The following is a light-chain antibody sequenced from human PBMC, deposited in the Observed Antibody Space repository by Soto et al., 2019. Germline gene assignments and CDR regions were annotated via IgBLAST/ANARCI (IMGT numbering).Light chain of an antibody. CDR2: GAS. J-gene: IGKJ5*01. CDR1: QSISTK. V-gene: IGKV3-15*01. CDR3: QQYYNWPRT. Sequence: EIVMTQSPATLSMSPGERATLSCRASQSISTKVAWYQQKPGQAPRLLIYGASTRATGVPARFSGSGSGTEFALTINSLQAEDCAVYYCQQYYNWPRTFGQGTRLENK.